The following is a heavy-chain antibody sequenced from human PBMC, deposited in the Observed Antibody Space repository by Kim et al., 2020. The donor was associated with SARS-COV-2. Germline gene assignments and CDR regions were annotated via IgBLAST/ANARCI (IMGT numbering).Heavy chain of an antibody. V-gene: IGHV3-15*01. D-gene: IGHD3-22*01. Sequence: GGSLRLSCAASGFTFSNAWMSWVRQAPGKGLEWVGRIKSKTDGGTTDYAAPVKGRFTISRDDSKNTLYLQMNSLKTEDTAVYYCTTDFDSDYLHYYDSSGYSHWGQGTLVTVSS. CDR3: TTDFDSDYLHYYDSSGYSH. CDR1: GFTFSNAW. CDR2: IKSKTDGGTT. J-gene: IGHJ4*02.